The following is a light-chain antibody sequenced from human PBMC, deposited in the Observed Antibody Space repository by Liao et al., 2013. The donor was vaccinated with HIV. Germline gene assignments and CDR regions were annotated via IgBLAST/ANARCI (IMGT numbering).Light chain of an antibody. V-gene: IGLV3-1*01. CDR1: KLGDKY. CDR3: QVWDTSGAHLV. J-gene: IGLJ2*01. Sequence: SYELTQPPSVSVSPRQTASITCSGEKLGDKYACWYQQKPGQAPVLVIYYDSDRPSGIPERFSGSNSGNTATLTISRVEAGDEADYYCQVWDTSGAHLVFGGGTKLAVL. CDR2: YDS.